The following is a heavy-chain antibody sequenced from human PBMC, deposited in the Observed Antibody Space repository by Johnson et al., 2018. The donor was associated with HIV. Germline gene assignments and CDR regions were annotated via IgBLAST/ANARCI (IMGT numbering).Heavy chain of an antibody. CDR2: ISSSGSTI. CDR1: GFTFSDYY. V-gene: IGHV3-11*04. CDR3: VRGSRYTYDNDDVHLLQAFDI. Sequence: QVLLVESGGGVVKPGGSLRLSCAASGFTFSDYYMSWIRQAPGKGLEWVSYISSSGSTIYYADSVKGRFTISRDNAKNSLYLQMNSLRAEDTAVYYCVRGSRYTYDNDDVHLLQAFDIWGQGTVVTVSS. D-gene: IGHD3-16*01. J-gene: IGHJ3*02.